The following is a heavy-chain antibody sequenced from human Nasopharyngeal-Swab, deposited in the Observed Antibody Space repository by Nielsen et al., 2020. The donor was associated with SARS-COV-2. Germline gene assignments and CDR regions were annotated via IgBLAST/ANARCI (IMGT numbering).Heavy chain of an antibody. Sequence: SETLSLTCTVSGSSIGGYYWSWIRQPPGGGLEWIAYVYYSGSANYNPSFNSRATISVDSSKKQLSLKLSSVTAADTAVYYCARTPGYYFDFWGQGTLITVSS. D-gene: IGHD7-27*01. CDR2: VYYSGSA. V-gene: IGHV4-59*01. CDR1: GSSIGGYY. J-gene: IGHJ4*02. CDR3: ARTPGYYFDF.